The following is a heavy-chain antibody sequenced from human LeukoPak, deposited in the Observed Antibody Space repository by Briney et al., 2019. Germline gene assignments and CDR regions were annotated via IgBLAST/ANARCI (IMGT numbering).Heavy chain of an antibody. V-gene: IGHV3-30*18. CDR2: ISYDGSNK. D-gene: IGHD2-2*03. CDR3: AKDGYCSSTSCLDY. CDR1: GFTFSSYG. Sequence: PGGSLRLSCAASGFTFSSYGMHWARQAPGKGLEWVAVISYDGSNKYYADSVKGRFTISRDNSKNTLYLQMNSLRAEDTAVYYCAKDGYCSSTSCLDYWGQGTLVTVSS. J-gene: IGHJ4*02.